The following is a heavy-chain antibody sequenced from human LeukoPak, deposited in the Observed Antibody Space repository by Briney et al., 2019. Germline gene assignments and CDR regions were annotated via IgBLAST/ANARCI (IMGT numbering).Heavy chain of an antibody. V-gene: IGHV1-18*01. J-gene: IGHJ4*02. D-gene: IGHD3-9*01. CDR2: ISAYNGNT. Sequence: ASVKVSCKASGYTFTSYGISWLRQAPGQGLEWMGWISAYNGNTNYAQKLQGRVTMTTDTSKSTAYMELRSLRSDDTAVYYCARVYYDILTGYYPSDLDCWGQGTLVTVSS. CDR3: ARVYYDILTGYYPSDLDC. CDR1: GYTFTSYG.